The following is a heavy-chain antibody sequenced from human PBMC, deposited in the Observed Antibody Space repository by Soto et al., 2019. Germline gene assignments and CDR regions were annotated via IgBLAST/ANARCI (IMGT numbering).Heavy chain of an antibody. D-gene: IGHD3-22*01. V-gene: IGHV3-30*18. CDR1: GFTFCRYG. J-gene: IGHJ4*02. Sequence: PGGSLRLSCAASGFTFCRYGMHWVRQAPGKGLEWVAVISYDGTMEDYADSVTGRFTVSRGNSKNTLYLQMNSLRAEDTAMYFCAKDFDSPPYYFDYWGQGTLVTVSS. CDR3: AKDFDSPPYYFDY. CDR2: ISYDGTME.